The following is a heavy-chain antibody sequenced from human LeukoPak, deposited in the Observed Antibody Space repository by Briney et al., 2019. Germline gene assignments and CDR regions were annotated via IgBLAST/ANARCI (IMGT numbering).Heavy chain of an antibody. CDR3: ARTLNELDY. Sequence: PGGSLRLSCAASGFTFSAYGMHWVRQAPGKGLEWVAVISYDETNKYYAGSVKGRFTISRDNPKDTLFLQMNSLRVEDTAVYYCARTLNELDYWGQGTLVAVSS. CDR2: ISYDETNK. J-gene: IGHJ4*02. CDR1: GFTFSAYG. V-gene: IGHV3-30*03.